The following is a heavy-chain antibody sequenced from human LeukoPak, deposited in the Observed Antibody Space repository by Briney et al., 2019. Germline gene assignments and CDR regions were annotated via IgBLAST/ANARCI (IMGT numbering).Heavy chain of an antibody. V-gene: IGHV4-39*01. D-gene: IGHD3-22*01. CDR2: IYYSGST. CDR3: ARHSGYYYARDAFDI. CDR1: GGSISDSSYY. J-gene: IGHJ3*02. Sequence: SGTLSLTCTGSGGSISDSSYYWGWIRQPPGKGLEWIGSIYYSGSTYYNPSLKSRVTMSVDTSKNQFSLRLSSVTAADMAVYYCARHSGYYYARDAFDIWGQGTM.